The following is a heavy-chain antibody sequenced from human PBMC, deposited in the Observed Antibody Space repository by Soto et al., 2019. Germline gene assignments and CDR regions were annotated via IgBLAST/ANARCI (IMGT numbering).Heavy chain of an antibody. CDR2: IYYSGST. D-gene: IGHD6-19*01. J-gene: IGHJ5*01. CDR3: AREVAVAGRWFDS. V-gene: IGHV4-59*01. CDR1: GGSISSYY. Sequence: PSETLSLTCTVSGGSISSYYWSWIRQPPGKGLEWIGYIYYSGSTNYNPSLKSRVTISVDTSKNQFSLKLSSVTAADTAVYYCAREVAVAGRWFDSWGQGTLVTVSS.